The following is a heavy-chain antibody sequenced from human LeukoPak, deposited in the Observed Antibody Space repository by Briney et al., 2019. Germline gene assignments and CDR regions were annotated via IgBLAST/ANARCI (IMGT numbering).Heavy chain of an antibody. V-gene: IGHV1-69*06. CDR3: ARDAGGCSSTSCYQRYYYYYGMDV. CDR2: IIPIFGTA. J-gene: IGHJ6*04. D-gene: IGHD2-2*01. CDR1: GGTFSSYA. Sequence: ASVKVSCKASGGTFSSYAISWARQAPGQGLEWMGGIIPIFGTANYAQKFQGRVTITADKSTSTAYMELSSLRSEDTAVYYCARDAGGCSSTSCYQRYYYYYGMDVWGKGTTVTVSS.